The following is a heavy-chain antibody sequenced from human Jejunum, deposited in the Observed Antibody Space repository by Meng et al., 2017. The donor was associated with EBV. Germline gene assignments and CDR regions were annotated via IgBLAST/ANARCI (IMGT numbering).Heavy chain of an antibody. D-gene: IGHD6-6*01. CDR1: GDSVSSDGAA. CDR3: ARDGPQSLSSFDY. CDR2: TFYRSRWFY. Sequence: HAQLQQSGPGLVELSQPLSPTCAISGDSVSSDGAAWNWIRHSPSRGLEWLGRTFYRSRWFYDYAPSVKSRITINSDTSKNQFSLHLDSVTPEDTAVYYCARDGPQSLSSFDYWGQGTLVTVSS. J-gene: IGHJ4*02. V-gene: IGHV6-1*01.